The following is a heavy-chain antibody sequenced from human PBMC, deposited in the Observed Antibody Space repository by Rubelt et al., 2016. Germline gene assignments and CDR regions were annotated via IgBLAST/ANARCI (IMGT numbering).Heavy chain of an antibody. Sequence: EVQLVESGGGLVKPGRSLRLSCTASGFTFGDYAMSWFRKAPGKGLEWVGFIRSKAYGGTTEYDASVKGRFTISRDDSKSIAYLQMNSLKTEDTAVYYCTTEQDIVVVPAANVAPYYFDYWGQGTLVTVSS. D-gene: IGHD2-2*01. CDR1: GFTFGDYA. CDR3: TTEQDIVVVPAANVAPYYFDY. V-gene: IGHV3-49*05. J-gene: IGHJ4*02. CDR2: IRSKAYGGTT.